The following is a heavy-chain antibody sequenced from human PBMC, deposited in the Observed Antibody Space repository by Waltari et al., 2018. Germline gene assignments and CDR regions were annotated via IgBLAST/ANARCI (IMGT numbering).Heavy chain of an antibody. J-gene: IGHJ4*02. D-gene: IGHD6-13*01. CDR3: ARRSGQQLVLDY. Sequence: QLQLQESGPGLVKPSETLSLTCTVSGGSISSSSYYWGWIRQPPGKGLEWIGSIYYRGSTYYNPSLKSRVTISVDTSKNQFSLKLSSVTAADTAVYYCARRSGQQLVLDYWGQGTLVTVSS. CDR1: GGSISSSSYY. CDR2: IYYRGST. V-gene: IGHV4-39*01.